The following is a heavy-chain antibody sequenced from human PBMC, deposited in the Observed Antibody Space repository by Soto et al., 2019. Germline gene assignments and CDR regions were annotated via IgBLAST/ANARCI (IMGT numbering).Heavy chain of an antibody. Sequence: QVQLVQSGAEVKKPGSSVKVSCKASGDTFSRYSITWVRQAPGHGLEWIGRIIPIFGIPTYAQKFQGRVTFTADESTSTAYRGLSSLRSGDTAVYYCAREDRDRETGLVPAAIDGMDVWGQGTTVTVSS. CDR1: GDTFSRYS. CDR2: IIPIFGIP. D-gene: IGHD2-2*01. V-gene: IGHV1-69*08. J-gene: IGHJ6*02. CDR3: AREDRDRETGLVPAAIDGMDV.